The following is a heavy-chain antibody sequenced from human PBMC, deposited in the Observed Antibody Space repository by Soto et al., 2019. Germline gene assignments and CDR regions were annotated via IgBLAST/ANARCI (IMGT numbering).Heavy chain of an antibody. CDR2: IYYSGST. Sequence: ASETLSLTCTASGGSISSSSYYWGWIRQPPGKGLEWIGSIYYSGSTYYNPSLKSRVTISVDTSKNQFSLKLSSVTAADTAVYYCARLQRGWFDPWGQGTLVTVSS. V-gene: IGHV4-39*01. J-gene: IGHJ5*02. CDR1: GGSISSSSYY. CDR3: ARLQRGWFDP.